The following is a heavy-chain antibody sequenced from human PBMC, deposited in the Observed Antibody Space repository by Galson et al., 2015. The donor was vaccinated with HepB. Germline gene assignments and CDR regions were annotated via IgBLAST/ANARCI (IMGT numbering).Heavy chain of an antibody. V-gene: IGHV3-23*01. CDR2: ISGSGGST. Sequence: SLRLSCAASGFTFSIYAMSWVRQAPGKGLEWVSVISGSGGSTFYADSVKGRFTISRDNSKNTLFLQMHSVRAEDTAVYYCAKDEGFDYGHGSFYWGQGTLVTVSS. CDR1: GFTFSIYA. D-gene: IGHD3-10*01. J-gene: IGHJ4*02. CDR3: AKDEGFDYGHGSFY.